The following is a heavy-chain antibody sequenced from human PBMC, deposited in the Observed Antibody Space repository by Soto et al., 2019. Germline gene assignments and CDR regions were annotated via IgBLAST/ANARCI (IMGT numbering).Heavy chain of an antibody. CDR3: TTTRRLWAPYYYYGMDV. J-gene: IGHJ6*02. Sequence: GGSLRLSCAASGFTFSNAWMNWVRQAPGKGLEWVGRIKSKTDGGTTDYAAPVKGRFTISRDDSKNTLYLQMNSLKTEDTAVYYCTTTRRLWAPYYYYGMDVWGQGTTVTVSS. D-gene: IGHD1-26*01. CDR2: IKSKTDGGTT. CDR1: GFTFSNAW. V-gene: IGHV3-15*07.